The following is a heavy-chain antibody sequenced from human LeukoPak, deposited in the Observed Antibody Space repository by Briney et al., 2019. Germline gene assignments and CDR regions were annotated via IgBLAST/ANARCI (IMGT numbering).Heavy chain of an antibody. D-gene: IGHD3-22*01. CDR1: GYTFTNYG. CDR2: ISTYNGNT. J-gene: IGHJ4*02. CDR3: ARDWGDYYDSSGYYPFDY. Sequence: ASVKVSCKASGYTFTNYGIIWVRQAPGQGLEWMGWISTYNGNTNYAQKLQGRVTMTTDTSTSTAYMELRSLRSDDTAVYYCARDWGDYYDSSGYYPFDYWGQGTLVTVSS. V-gene: IGHV1-18*01.